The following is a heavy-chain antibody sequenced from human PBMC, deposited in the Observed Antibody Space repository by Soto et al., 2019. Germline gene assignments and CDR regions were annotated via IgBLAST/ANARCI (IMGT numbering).Heavy chain of an antibody. J-gene: IGHJ5*02. Sequence: QVQLVQSGAEVKKPGSSVKVSCKASGGTFSSYAISWVRQAPGQGLEWMGGIIPIFGTANYAQKFQGRVTITADESTSTAYMELSSLRSEDTAVYYCARDPYSYGLSHFSWFDPWGQGTLVTVSS. CDR1: GGTFSSYA. D-gene: IGHD5-18*01. V-gene: IGHV1-69*01. CDR3: ARDPYSYGLSHFSWFDP. CDR2: IIPIFGTA.